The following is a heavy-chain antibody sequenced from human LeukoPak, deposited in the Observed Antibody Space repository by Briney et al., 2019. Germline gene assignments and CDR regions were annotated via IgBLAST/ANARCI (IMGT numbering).Heavy chain of an antibody. CDR3: ASEGYCDSTSCYDFDY. CDR2: ISSSGSTI. V-gene: IGHV3-48*04. Sequence: GGSLRLSCAASGFTFSSYSMNWVRQAPGKGLEWVSYISSSGSTIHYADSVKGRFTISRDNAKNSLYLQMNSLRAEDTAVYYCASEGYCDSTSCYDFDYWGQGTLVTVSS. D-gene: IGHD2-2*01. CDR1: GFTFSSYS. J-gene: IGHJ4*02.